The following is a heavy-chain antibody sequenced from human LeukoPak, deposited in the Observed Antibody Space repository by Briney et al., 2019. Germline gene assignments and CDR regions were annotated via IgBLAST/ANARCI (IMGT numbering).Heavy chain of an antibody. CDR3: ANPFTYYYYDSSGYP. V-gene: IGHV4-34*01. CDR1: GGSFSGYY. D-gene: IGHD3-22*01. CDR2: INHSGST. J-gene: IGHJ4*02. Sequence: SETLSLTCVVYGGSFSGYYWSWIRQPPGKGLEWIGEINHSGSTNYNPSLKSRVTISVDTSKNQFSLKLSSVTAADTAVYYCANPFTYYYYDSSGYPWGQGTLVTVSS.